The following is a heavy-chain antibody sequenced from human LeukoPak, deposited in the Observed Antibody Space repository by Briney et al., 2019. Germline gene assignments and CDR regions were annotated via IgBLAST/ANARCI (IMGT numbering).Heavy chain of an antibody. CDR1: GGSISSYY. Sequence: SETLSLTCTVSGGSISSYYWSWIRQPPGKGLEWIGYIYYSGSTNCNPSLKSRVTISVDTSKNQFSLKLSSVTAADTAVYYCARWSYCSSTSCYPRPYGMDVWGQGTTVTVSS. CDR2: IYYSGST. D-gene: IGHD2-2*01. CDR3: ARWSYCSSTSCYPRPYGMDV. J-gene: IGHJ6*02. V-gene: IGHV4-59*01.